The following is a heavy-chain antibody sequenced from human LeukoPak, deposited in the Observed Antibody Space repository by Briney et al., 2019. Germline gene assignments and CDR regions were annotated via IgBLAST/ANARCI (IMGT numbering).Heavy chain of an antibody. CDR2: INPNSGGT. CDR3: ARERYGSGSYPFDY. Sequence: ASVKVSCKASGYTFTSYDINWVRQAPGQGLEWMGWINPNSGGTNYAQKFQGRVTMTRDTSISTAYMELSRLRSDDTAVYYCARERYGSGSYPFDYWGQGILVTVSS. V-gene: IGHV1-2*02. D-gene: IGHD3-10*01. CDR1: GYTFTSYD. J-gene: IGHJ4*02.